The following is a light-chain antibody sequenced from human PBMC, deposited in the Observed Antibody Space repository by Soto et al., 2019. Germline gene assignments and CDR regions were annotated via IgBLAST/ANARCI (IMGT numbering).Light chain of an antibody. Sequence: DIQLTQSPSSLSASVGDRVTITCRASQAISSYLAWYQQKPWKVPELLIYATSTLQSGAPSRFSGSGSGTDFTLTISSLQPEDVATYYCHKYNHATTFGGGTKVEIK. V-gene: IGKV1-27*01. CDR3: HKYNHATT. J-gene: IGKJ4*01. CDR2: ATS. CDR1: QAISSY.